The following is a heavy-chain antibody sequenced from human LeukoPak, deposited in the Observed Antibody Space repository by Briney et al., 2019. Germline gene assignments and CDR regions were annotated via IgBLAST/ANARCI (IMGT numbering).Heavy chain of an antibody. Sequence: GGSLRLSCAASGFTFSDYYMSWIRQAPGKGLEWVSYISSSGSTIYYADSVKGRFTISRDNAKNSLYLQMNSLRAEDTAVYYCVGSGSYTPFDYWGQGTLVTVSS. V-gene: IGHV3-11*01. CDR1: GFTFSDYY. J-gene: IGHJ4*02. CDR3: VGSGSYTPFDY. D-gene: IGHD3-10*01. CDR2: ISSSGSTI.